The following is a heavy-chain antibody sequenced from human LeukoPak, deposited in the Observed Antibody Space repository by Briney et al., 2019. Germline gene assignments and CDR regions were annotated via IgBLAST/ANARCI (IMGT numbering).Heavy chain of an antibody. CDR2: FSATDGSA. J-gene: IGHJ3*01. CDR3: AKARIAAAGTGAFDV. Sequence: GGSLRLSCAASGFTVSSYGMSWVRLAPGKGLEWVSAFSATDGSAQYAESVKGRFTISRDNSKNSLYLQMNSLRDEDTAVYYCAKARIAAAGTGAFDVWGQGTMVTVSS. V-gene: IGHV3-23*01. D-gene: IGHD6-13*01. CDR1: GFTVSSYG.